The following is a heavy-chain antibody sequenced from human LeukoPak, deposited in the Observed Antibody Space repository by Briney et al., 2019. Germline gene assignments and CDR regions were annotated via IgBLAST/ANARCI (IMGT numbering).Heavy chain of an antibody. CDR2: ISAYNGDT. CDR1: GHTFTSFG. CDR3: ARDYVRMSTTRDFGC. V-gene: IGHV1-18*01. Sequence: ASVKVSCKTSGHTFTSFGFSWGRQAPGQGLEWMGWISAYNGDTSYAQKLQGRVTMTTDTSTSTVYMELRSLRSDDTAVYYCARDYVRMSTTRDFGCWGQGTLVTVSS. J-gene: IGHJ4*02. D-gene: IGHD5-24*01.